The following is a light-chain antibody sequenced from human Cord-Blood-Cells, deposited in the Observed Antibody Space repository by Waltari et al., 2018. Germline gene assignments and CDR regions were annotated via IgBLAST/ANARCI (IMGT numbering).Light chain of an antibody. V-gene: IGKV1-33*01. CDR2: DAS. J-gene: IGKJ1*01. CDR3: QQYNSYS. CDR1: QDISNY. Sequence: DIQMTQSPSSLSASVGDRVTITCQASQDISNYLNWYQQKPGKAPKLLIYDASNLETGVPSRFSGSGSGTEFTLTISSLQPDDFATYYCQQYNSYSFGQGTKVEIK.